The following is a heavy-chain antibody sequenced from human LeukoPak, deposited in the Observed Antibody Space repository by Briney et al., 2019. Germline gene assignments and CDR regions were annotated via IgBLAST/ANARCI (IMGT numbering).Heavy chain of an antibody. D-gene: IGHD2-21*02. CDR2: ISGSGHTV. CDR1: GFTFGFNN. J-gene: IGHJ4*02. Sequence: PGGSLRLSCAASGFTFGFNNKNWVRQAPGKGLEWLSYISGSGHTVHYAESVKGRFTVSRDNAKKSLYLQMNSLRAEDTAVYYCARIDSRGDLSFDYWGQGTLVTVSS. V-gene: IGHV3-48*01. CDR3: ARIDSRGDLSFDY.